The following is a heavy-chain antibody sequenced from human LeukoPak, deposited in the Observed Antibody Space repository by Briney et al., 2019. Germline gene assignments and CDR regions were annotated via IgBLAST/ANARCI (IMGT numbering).Heavy chain of an antibody. J-gene: IGHJ4*01. CDR1: GYTFTSYD. Sequence: ASVKVSCKASGYTFTSYDINWVRQATGQGLEWMGWMNPNSGNTGYAQKFQGRVTMTRNTSISTAYMELSSLRSEDTAVYYCARDPPSSGWLFDYWGQGTLVTVSS. CDR2: MNPNSGNT. V-gene: IGHV1-8*01. CDR3: ARDPPSSGWLFDY. D-gene: IGHD6-19*01.